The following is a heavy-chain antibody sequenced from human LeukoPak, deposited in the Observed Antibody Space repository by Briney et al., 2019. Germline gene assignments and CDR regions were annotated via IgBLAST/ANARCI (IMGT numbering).Heavy chain of an antibody. D-gene: IGHD3-10*01. V-gene: IGHV3-7*03. CDR2: IKHDGSEK. CDR1: GITFSNYW. J-gene: IGHJ4*02. CDR3: AKDRITMVRGVYY. Sequence: PGGSLRLSCAASGITFSNYWMSWVRQAPGKGLEWVANIKHDGSEKYYVDSVKGRFTISRDNAKNTLYLQMNSLRAEDTAVYYCAKDRITMVRGVYYWGQGTLVTVSS.